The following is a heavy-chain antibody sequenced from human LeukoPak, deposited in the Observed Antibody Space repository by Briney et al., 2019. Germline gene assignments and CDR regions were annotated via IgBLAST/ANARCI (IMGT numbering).Heavy chain of an antibody. Sequence: PSETLSLTCTVSGGSISSGGYYWSWIRQHPGKGLEWIGYIYYSGSTYYNPSLKSRVTISVDTSKNQFSLKLSSVTAADTAVYYCARSGVFPNAFDIWGQGTVVTVSS. D-gene: IGHD3-3*01. CDR2: IYYSGST. J-gene: IGHJ3*02. CDR1: GGSISSGGYY. V-gene: IGHV4-31*03. CDR3: ARSGVFPNAFDI.